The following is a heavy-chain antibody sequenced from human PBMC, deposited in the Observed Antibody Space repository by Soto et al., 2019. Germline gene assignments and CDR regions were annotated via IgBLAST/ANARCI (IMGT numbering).Heavy chain of an antibody. J-gene: IGHJ4*02. CDR1: GDSINSNYC. D-gene: IGHD6-19*01. V-gene: IGHV4-4*02. CDR3: ARATGWGLGY. Sequence: QVQLQESGPGLVRPSGTLSLTCAVSGDSINSNYCWTWFRQPPGKGLEWIAEIYYGGGTSYNPSLKSRVTISIDKSKNQFSLNLTSVTAADTAMYYCARATGWGLGYWGQGTLVTVSS. CDR2: IYYGGGT.